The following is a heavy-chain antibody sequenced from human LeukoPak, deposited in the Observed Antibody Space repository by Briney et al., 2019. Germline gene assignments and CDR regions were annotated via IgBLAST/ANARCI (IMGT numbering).Heavy chain of an antibody. CDR1: GGSISSSSYY. CDR2: IYYSGST. J-gene: IGHJ3*02. V-gene: IGHV4-39*02. Sequence: SETLSLTCTVSGGSISSSSYYWGWIRQPPGKGLEWIGSIYYSGSTYYNPSLKSRVTISVDTSKNQFSLKLSSVTAADTAVYYCARDSSGYNDAFDIWGQGTMVTVSS. D-gene: IGHD3-22*01. CDR3: ARDSSGYNDAFDI.